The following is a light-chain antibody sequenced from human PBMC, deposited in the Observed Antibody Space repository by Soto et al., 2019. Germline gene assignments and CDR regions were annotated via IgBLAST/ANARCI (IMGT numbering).Light chain of an antibody. V-gene: IGKV1-39*01. CDR2: GST. Sequence: DFQMTQSPASLSASVGDRVTITCRASQRISNNLNWYQQKPGKAPKLLIYGSTNLQSGVPSRFSGSGSGTEFTLTISGLQPEDIATYYCQQSFSIPYTFGQGTKQGIK. J-gene: IGKJ2*01. CDR3: QQSFSIPYT. CDR1: QRISNN.